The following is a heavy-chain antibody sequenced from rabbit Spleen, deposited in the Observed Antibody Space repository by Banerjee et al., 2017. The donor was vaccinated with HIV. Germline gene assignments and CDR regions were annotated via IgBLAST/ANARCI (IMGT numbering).Heavy chain of an antibody. CDR1: GLDFSGRYY. D-gene: IGHD2-1*01. CDR2: INTATGKA. J-gene: IGHJ4*01. Sequence: QSLEESGGDLVKPGASLTLTCTASGLDFSGRYYMCWVRQAPGKGLEWIACINTATGKAVYATWAKGRFTISKTSSTTVTLQMTSLTAADTATYFCARADFGADDYANLWGPGTLVTVS. V-gene: IGHV1S40*01. CDR3: ARADFGADDYANL.